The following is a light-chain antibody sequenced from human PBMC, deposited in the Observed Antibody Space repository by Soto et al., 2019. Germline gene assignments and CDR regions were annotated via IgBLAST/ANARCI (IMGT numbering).Light chain of an antibody. J-gene: IGKJ3*01. CDR3: QESYSHSRT. CDR1: QSINTY. V-gene: IGKV1-39*01. CDR2: AAS. Sequence: DIQMTQSSSSLSASVGDRVTITCRASQSINTYLNWYQQKPGKAPKLLIYAASSLQSGVPSRFSGSGSGTDFTLTIGSLQPEDFATYYCQESYSHSRTFGPGTKVDI.